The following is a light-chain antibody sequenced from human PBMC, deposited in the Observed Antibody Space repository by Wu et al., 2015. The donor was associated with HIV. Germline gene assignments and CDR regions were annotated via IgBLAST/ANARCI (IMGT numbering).Light chain of an antibody. J-gene: IGKJ1*01. CDR3: QQFYNSPQT. CDR2: AAS. CDR1: QDISNS. V-gene: IGKV1-NL1*01. Sequence: DIQMTQFPSSLPASVGDAVTITCRASQDISNSLAWYQHKPGKAPKLLLYAASRLESGVPSRFSGGGSGTDYTLTITNVQPEDFATYYCQQFYNSPQTFGQGTRVDI.